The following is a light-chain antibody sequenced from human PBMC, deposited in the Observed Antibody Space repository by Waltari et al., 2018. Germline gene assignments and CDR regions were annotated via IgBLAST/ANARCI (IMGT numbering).Light chain of an antibody. CDR1: QDIRCS. CDR2: ATS. V-gene: IGKV1-9*01. J-gene: IGKJ3*01. CDR3: QQLNSYPLT. Sequence: DIQLTQSPSFLSASVGDGVTITCRAGQDIRCSLAWYQQKPGKAPKLLIYATSTLQSGVPSRFSGSGSGTEFTLTISSLQPEDSATYYCQQLNSYPLTFGPGTKVNI.